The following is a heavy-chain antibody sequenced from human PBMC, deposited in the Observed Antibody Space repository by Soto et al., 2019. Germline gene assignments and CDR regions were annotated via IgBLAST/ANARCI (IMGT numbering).Heavy chain of an antibody. Sequence: PGGSLRLSCAASGFTFRTYAMSWVRQAPGKGLDWVSGSSDTGDSTYYADSVRGRFTISRDNSQNTLSLQMSSLRAEDTATYFCARCIGISRFGLEVWGQGTTVTVSS. CDR3: ARCIGISRFGLEV. CDR1: GFTFRTYA. V-gene: IGHV3-23*01. D-gene: IGHD2-8*01. J-gene: IGHJ6*02. CDR2: SSDTGDST.